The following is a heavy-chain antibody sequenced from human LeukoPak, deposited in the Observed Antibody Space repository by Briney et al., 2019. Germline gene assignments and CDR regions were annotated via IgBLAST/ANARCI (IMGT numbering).Heavy chain of an antibody. CDR1: GYTFTSYG. V-gene: IGHV1-18*01. Sequence: ASVKVSCKASGYTFTSYGISWVRQAPRQGLEWMGWISAYNGNTNYAQKLQGRVTMTTDTSTSTAYMELRSLRSDDTAVYYCARGYDILTGYYPYYYYGMDSWGQGTTVTVSS. CDR2: ISAYNGNT. J-gene: IGHJ6*02. CDR3: ARGYDILTGYYPYYYYGMDS. D-gene: IGHD3-9*01.